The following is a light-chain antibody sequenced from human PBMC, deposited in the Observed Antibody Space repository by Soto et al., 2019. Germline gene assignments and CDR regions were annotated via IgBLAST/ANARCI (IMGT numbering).Light chain of an antibody. CDR2: AAS. CDR1: QGISSY. V-gene: IGKV1-8*01. Sequence: AIRMTQSPSSLSASTGDRVTITCRASQGISSYLAWYQQKPGKAPKLLIYAASTLQSGVPSRFSGSGSGTDFPLTISCLQSEDFATYYCQQYYSYSYTFGQGTKLEIK. J-gene: IGKJ2*01. CDR3: QQYYSYSYT.